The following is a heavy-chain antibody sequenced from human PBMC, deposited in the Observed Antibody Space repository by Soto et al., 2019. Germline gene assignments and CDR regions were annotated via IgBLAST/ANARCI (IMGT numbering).Heavy chain of an antibody. D-gene: IGHD2-15*01. J-gene: IGHJ6*02. Sequence: GESLKISCKGSGYSFTSYWISWVRQMPGKGLEWMGRIDPSDSYTNYSPSFQGHVTISADKSISTAYLQWSSLKASDTAMYYCARRPGTYCSGGSCPGSYYYSGMDVWGQGTTVTVSS. CDR1: GYSFTSYW. V-gene: IGHV5-10-1*01. CDR3: ARRPGTYCSGGSCPGSYYYSGMDV. CDR2: IDPSDSYT.